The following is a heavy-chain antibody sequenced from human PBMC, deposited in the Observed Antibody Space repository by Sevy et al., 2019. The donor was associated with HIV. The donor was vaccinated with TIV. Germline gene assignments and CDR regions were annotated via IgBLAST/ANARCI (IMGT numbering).Heavy chain of an antibody. CDR1: GGSISSSSYY. D-gene: IGHD3-10*01. V-gene: IGHV4-39*01. CDR2: IYYSGST. Sequence: SETLSLTCTVSGGSISSSSYYWGWIRQPPGKGLEWIGSIYYSGSTYYNPSLKSRVTISVDTSKNQFSLKVTSVTAADTAAYFCVRGASYYASGALYFDYWGQGTLVTVSS. J-gene: IGHJ4*02. CDR3: VRGASYYASGALYFDY.